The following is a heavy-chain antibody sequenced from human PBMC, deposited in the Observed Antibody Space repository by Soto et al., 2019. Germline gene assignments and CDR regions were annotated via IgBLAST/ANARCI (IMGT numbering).Heavy chain of an antibody. CDR2: INYSGSF. CDR1: GRSFSGYY. CDR3: ARIATTTLGGPIDY. Sequence: SETLSLTCAVYGRSFSGYYWGWIRQPPGKGLEWIGHINYSGSFYHDPSLKSRVTMSLDTSKHQFSLRLSSVTAVDTAVYYCARIATTTLGGPIDYWGRGTLVTVSS. J-gene: IGHJ4*02. V-gene: IGHV4-34*10. D-gene: IGHD4-4*01.